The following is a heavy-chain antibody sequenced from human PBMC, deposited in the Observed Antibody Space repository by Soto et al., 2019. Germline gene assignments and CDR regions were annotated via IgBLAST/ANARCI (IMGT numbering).Heavy chain of an antibody. Sequence: PGGSLRLSCAASGFTFSNYGMHWVRQAPGKGLEWVAVISYDGSNKYYADSVKGRFTISRDNSKNTLYLQMSSLRAEDTAVYYCVKDGSSGWPYFYDMDVWGQGTTVTVS. CDR1: GFTFSNYG. V-gene: IGHV3-30*18. J-gene: IGHJ6*02. D-gene: IGHD6-19*01. CDR2: ISYDGSNK. CDR3: VKDGSSGWPYFYDMDV.